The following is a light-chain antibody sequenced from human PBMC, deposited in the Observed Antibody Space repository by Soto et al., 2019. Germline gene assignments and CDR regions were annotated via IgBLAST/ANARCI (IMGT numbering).Light chain of an antibody. CDR3: QHYDNLPSVT. CDR2: DAS. Sequence: DIQMTQSPSSLSVSVGDRVTITCQASQDIGKNLNWYQQKPGKAPKLLIYDASNLETGVPSRFSGSGSGTDFTFTISRLQPEDIAPYYCQHYDNLPSVTFGQGTRLEI. CDR1: QDIGKN. V-gene: IGKV1-33*01. J-gene: IGKJ5*01.